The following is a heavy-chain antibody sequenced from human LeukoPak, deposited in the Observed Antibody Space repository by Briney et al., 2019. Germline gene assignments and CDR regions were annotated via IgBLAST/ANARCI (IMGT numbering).Heavy chain of an antibody. V-gene: IGHV4-59*01. CDR2: IYYSGST. CDR1: GGSISSYY. CDR3: ARGVNYYDSSGYYAYYFDY. D-gene: IGHD3-22*01. J-gene: IGHJ4*02. Sequence: SETLSLTCTVSGGSISSYYWSWIRQPPGKGLEWIGYIYYSGSTNYNPSLKSRVTISVDTSKNQLSLKLSSVTAADTAVYYCARGVNYYDSSGYYAYYFDYWGQGTLGTGSS.